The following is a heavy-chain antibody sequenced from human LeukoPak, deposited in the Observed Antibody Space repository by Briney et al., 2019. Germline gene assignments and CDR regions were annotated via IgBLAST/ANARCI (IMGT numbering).Heavy chain of an antibody. CDR1: GFIFSDFD. D-gene: IGHD3-10*01. CDR2: ISYDDSRK. J-gene: IGHJ4*02. CDR3: ARPRDESRSYYPPLDY. V-gene: IGHV3-30*03. Sequence: GGSLRLSCAASGFIFSDFDMHWVRQAPGKGLEWVALISYDDSRKYYADSVKGRFTISRDNSKNTLYLQMNSLRPEDTALYYCARPRDESRSYYPPLDYWGQGILVTASS.